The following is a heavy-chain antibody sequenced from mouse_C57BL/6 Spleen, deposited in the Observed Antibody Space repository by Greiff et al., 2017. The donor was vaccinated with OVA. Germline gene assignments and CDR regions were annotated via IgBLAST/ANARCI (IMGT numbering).Heavy chain of an antibody. D-gene: IGHD1-1*01. J-gene: IGHJ2*01. Sequence: QVQLQQSGAELARPGASVKLSCKASGYTFTSYGISWVKQRTGQGLEWIGEIYPRSGNTYYNEKFKGKATLTADKSSSTAYMELRSLTSEDSAVYFCAREEYGSSYGVFFDYWGQGTTLTVSS. CDR1: GYTFTSYG. CDR2: IYPRSGNT. V-gene: IGHV1-81*01. CDR3: AREEYGSSYGVFFDY.